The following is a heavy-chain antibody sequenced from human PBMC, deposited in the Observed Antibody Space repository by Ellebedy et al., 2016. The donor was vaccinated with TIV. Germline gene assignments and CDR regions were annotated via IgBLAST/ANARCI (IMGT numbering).Heavy chain of an antibody. V-gene: IGHV1-18*04. Sequence: ASVKVSCKASGYTFTSYGISWVRQAPGQGLEWMGWISAYNGNTNYAQKLQGRVTMTTDTSTSTAYMELRSLRSDDTAVYYCATGYSSSWYFPSTYWGQGTLVTVSS. CDR3: ATGYSSSWYFPSTY. D-gene: IGHD6-13*01. J-gene: IGHJ4*02. CDR1: GYTFTSYG. CDR2: ISAYNGNT.